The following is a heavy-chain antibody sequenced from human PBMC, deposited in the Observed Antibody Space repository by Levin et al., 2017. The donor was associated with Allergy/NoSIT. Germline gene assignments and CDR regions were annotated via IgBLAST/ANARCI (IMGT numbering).Heavy chain of an antibody. D-gene: IGHD3-22*01. J-gene: IGHJ2*01. CDR1: GFTFSSYS. CDR3: ARPSSGYRMGYFDL. Sequence: PSETLSLTCAASGFTFSSYSMNWVRQAPGKGLEWVSSISSSSSYIYYADSVKGRFTISRDNAKNSLYLQMNSLRAEDTAVYYCARPSSGYRMGYFDLWGRGTLVTVSS. V-gene: IGHV3-21*01. CDR2: ISSSSSYI.